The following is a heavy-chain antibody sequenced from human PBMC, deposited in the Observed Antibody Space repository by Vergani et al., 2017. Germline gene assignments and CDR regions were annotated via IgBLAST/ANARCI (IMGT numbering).Heavy chain of an antibody. Sequence: QVQLRQWGAGLVKPSETLSLTCGIYGDSLRGHYWSWIRQSPGKGLEWIGQINHSGGTNYNPSLKSRVTISQAASKSQFSLKLTAVTDADTAVYYCARQKDYYMDVWGKGTTVTVS. V-gene: IGHV4-34*02. CDR3: ARQKDYYMDV. CDR2: INHSGGT. J-gene: IGHJ6*03. CDR1: GDSLRGHY.